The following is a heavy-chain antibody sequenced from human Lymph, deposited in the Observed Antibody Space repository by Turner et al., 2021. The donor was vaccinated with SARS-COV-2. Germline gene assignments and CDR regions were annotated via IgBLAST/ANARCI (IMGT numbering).Heavy chain of an antibody. CDR3: ARDNPHDAFDI. Sequence: EVQLVDNGGGLIQPGGSLRLSCAASGFNVSSNYMSWVRQAPGKGLEWVSVSYSGGSTFYADSVRSRFTISRDNSKNTLYLQMNSLRAEDTAVYYCARDNPHDAFDIWGQGTMVTVSS. J-gene: IGHJ3*02. CDR2: SYSGGST. CDR1: GFNVSSNY. V-gene: IGHV3-53*02.